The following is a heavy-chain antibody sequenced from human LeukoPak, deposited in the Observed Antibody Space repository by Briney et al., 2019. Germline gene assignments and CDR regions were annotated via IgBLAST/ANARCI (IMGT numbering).Heavy chain of an antibody. J-gene: IGHJ3*01. CDR3: ASTYLDSSGYYPDAFDF. CDR1: GGSISRNW. D-gene: IGHD3-22*01. Sequence: SETLSLTCAVSGGSISRNWWSWLRQPPGKGLEWIGEIFHTGNTNYNPSLKTRVTISLDTSKNQFSLTLHSVTAVDTALYYCASTYLDSSGYYPDAFDFWGQGTMVTVSS. CDR2: IFHTGNT. V-gene: IGHV4-4*02.